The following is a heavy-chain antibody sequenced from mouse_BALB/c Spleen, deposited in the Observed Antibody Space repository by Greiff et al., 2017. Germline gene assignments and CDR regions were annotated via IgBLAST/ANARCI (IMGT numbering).Heavy chain of an antibody. CDR3: ARGITTPYYFDY. Sequence: QVPLQPSGAELGGPGSSGKISCKASGYAFRSYWVDWVKQRPGQGLEWIGQIYPGDGDTNYNGKFKGKATLTADKSSSTAYMQLSSLTSEDSAVYFCARGITTPYYFDYWGQGTTLTVSS. V-gene: IGHV1-80*01. CDR1: GYAFRSYW. CDR2: IYPGDGDT. D-gene: IGHD1-2*01. J-gene: IGHJ2*01.